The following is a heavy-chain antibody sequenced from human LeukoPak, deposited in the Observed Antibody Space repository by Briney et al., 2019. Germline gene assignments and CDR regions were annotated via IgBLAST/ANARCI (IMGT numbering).Heavy chain of an antibody. CDR1: GGSFSGYY. CDR2: INHSGST. Sequence: PSETLSLTCAVYGGSFSGYYWTWIRQPPGKGLEWIGEINHSGSTNYNPSLKSRVTISVDTSKNQFSLKLSSVTAADTAAYYCARVLPRSLSYFDYWGQGTLVTVSS. V-gene: IGHV4-34*01. J-gene: IGHJ4*02. D-gene: IGHD2/OR15-2a*01. CDR3: ARVLPRSLSYFDY.